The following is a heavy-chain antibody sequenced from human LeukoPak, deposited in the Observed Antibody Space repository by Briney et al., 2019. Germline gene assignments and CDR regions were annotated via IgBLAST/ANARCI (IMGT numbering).Heavy chain of an antibody. J-gene: IGHJ2*01. Sequence: GGSLRLSCAASGFTFTNALMSWVRQAPGKGLEWVGRIKSKIDGGTTDYAAPVNGRFTISRDDSKNTLYLQMNSLKTEDTAIYYCTTPPNDLDLWGRGTLVTVSS. V-gene: IGHV3-15*01. CDR2: IKSKIDGGTT. CDR1: GFTFTNAL. CDR3: TTPPNDLDL.